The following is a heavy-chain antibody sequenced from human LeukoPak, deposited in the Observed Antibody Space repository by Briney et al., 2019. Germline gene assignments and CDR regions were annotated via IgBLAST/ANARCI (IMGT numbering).Heavy chain of an antibody. CDR3: ATLRFLEWLLTDDY. CDR1: GFTFSSFS. J-gene: IGHJ4*02. CDR2: ISSSSSTI. Sequence: GGSLRLSCAASGFTFSSFSMNWVRQAPGKGLEWVSYISSSSSTIYYADSVKGRFTISRDNAKNSLYLQMNSLRAEDTAVYYCATLRFLEWLLTDDYWGQGTLVTVSS. D-gene: IGHD3-3*01. V-gene: IGHV3-48*04.